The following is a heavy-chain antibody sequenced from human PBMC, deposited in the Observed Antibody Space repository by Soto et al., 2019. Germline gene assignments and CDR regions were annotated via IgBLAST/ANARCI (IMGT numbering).Heavy chain of an antibody. D-gene: IGHD6-19*01. J-gene: IGHJ6*02. Sequence: XSVKVSCTASVYTSTSYYMHCVRHAPGQGLEWMGWINPNSGGTNYAQKFQGWVTMTRDTSISTAYMELSRLRSDDTAVYYCARTRLAVAGLGGGSYGMDAWGQGTTVTVSS. CDR2: INPNSGGT. V-gene: IGHV1-2*04. CDR3: ARTRLAVAGLGGGSYGMDA. CDR1: VYTSTSYY.